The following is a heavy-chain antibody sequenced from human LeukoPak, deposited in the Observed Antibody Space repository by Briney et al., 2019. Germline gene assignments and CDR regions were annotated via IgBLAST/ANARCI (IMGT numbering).Heavy chain of an antibody. CDR2: IVPIFGTA. V-gene: IGHV1-69*06. CDR3: ARDWVLGYCSGGSCPNWFDP. D-gene: IGHD2-15*01. Sequence: ASVKVSCKASGGTFSSYAISWVRQAPGQGLEWMGGIVPIFGTASYAQKFQGRVTITADKSTSTAYMELSSLRSEDTAVYYCARDWVLGYCSGGSCPNWFDPWGQGTLVTVSS. J-gene: IGHJ5*02. CDR1: GGTFSSYA.